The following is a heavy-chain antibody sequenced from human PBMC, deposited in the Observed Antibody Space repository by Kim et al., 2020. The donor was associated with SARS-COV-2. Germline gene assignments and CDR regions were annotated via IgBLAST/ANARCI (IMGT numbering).Heavy chain of an antibody. CDR2: IYYSGST. V-gene: IGHV4-59*01. J-gene: IGHJ2*01. CDR1: GGSISSYY. CDR3: ARDSHCSKLVPNWYFAL. Sequence: SETLSLTCTVSGGSISSYYWSWIRQPPGQGLEWIGYIYYSGSTNSNPPLKSRVTISVDTSKNQFSLKLSSVTAADTAVYYCARDSHCSKLVPNWYFALWGRGTLVTVSS. D-gene: IGHD6-13*01.